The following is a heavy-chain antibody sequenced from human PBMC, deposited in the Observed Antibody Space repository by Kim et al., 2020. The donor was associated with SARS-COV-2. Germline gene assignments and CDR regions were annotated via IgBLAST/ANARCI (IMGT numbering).Heavy chain of an antibody. CDR3: AKDDWSSPRVNGGFDH. Sequence: DAVKGRFTISRDNFKDTLYLQMDGLTADDTAIYYCAKDDWSSPRVNGGFDHWGQGVLVTVSS. D-gene: IGHD2-2*01. J-gene: IGHJ4*02. V-gene: IGHV3-23*01.